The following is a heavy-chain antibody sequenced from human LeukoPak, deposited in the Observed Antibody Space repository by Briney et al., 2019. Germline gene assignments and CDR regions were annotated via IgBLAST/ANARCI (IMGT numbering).Heavy chain of an antibody. CDR3: ARDPRTVRI. J-gene: IGHJ4*02. CDR1: GFTFSSYN. CDR2: ISSSSNYI. D-gene: IGHD1-1*01. V-gene: IGHV3-21*01. Sequence: GGSLRLSCAASGFTFSSYNMNWVRQAPGKGLEWVSSISSSSNYIYYADSVKGRFTISRDNAKNLLYLQMDSLRVEDTAIYYCARDPRTVRIWGQGTLVTVSS.